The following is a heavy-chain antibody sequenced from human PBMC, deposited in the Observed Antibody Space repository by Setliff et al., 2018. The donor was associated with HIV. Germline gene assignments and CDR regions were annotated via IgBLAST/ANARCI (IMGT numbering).Heavy chain of an antibody. J-gene: IGHJ4*02. V-gene: IGHV3-74*01. CDR1: GLTFKNYW. CDR2: INADSSST. CDR3: ARDRGYTIVGAAEGDH. D-gene: IGHD1-26*01. Sequence: RLSCAAPGLTFKNYWIHWVRQAPGKGLVWVSRINADSSSTTYADSVKGRFTISRDNAKNTVYLQMNSLRAEDTAVYYCARDRGYTIVGAAEGDHWGQGSLVTVSS.